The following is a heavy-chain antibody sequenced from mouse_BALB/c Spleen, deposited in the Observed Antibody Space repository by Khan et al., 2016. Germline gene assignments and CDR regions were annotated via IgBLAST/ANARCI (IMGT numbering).Heavy chain of an antibody. V-gene: IGHV3-2*02. CDR2: ISYTGST. D-gene: IGHD1-2*01. Sequence: EVKLEGSGPGLVKPSQSLSLTCTVTGYSITSDYAWNWIRQFPGNKLEWMGYISYTGSTRYNPSLKSRISFTRDTSKNQFFLQLNSVTTEDTVTYYCARSPTATRYFDVWGAGTTVTVSS. CDR3: ARSPTATRYFDV. J-gene: IGHJ1*01. CDR1: GYSITSDYA.